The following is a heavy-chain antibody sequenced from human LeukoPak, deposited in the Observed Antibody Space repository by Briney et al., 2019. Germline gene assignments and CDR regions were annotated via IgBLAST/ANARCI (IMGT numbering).Heavy chain of an antibody. Sequence: PSQTLSLTCTVSGGSISSGGYYWSWLRQPPGKGLEWIGEINHSGSTNYNPSLKSRVTISVDTSKNQFSLKLSSVTAADTAVYYCARGFFGNYRWSSSSLNWFDPWGQGTLVTVSS. J-gene: IGHJ5*02. CDR3: ARGFFGNYRWSSSSLNWFDP. CDR1: GGSISSGGYY. CDR2: INHSGST. D-gene: IGHD6-6*01. V-gene: IGHV4-30-2*01.